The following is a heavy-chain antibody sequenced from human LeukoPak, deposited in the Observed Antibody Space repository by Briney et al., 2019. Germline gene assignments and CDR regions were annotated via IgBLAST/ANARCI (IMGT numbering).Heavy chain of an antibody. J-gene: IGHJ4*02. CDR3: AKAVGYSSSWYCS. Sequence: QPGGSLRLSCAASGFTFSSYAMSWVRQAPGKGLEWVSAISGSGGSTYYADSVKGRSTISRDNSKNTLYLQMNSLRAEDTAVYYCAKAVGYSSSWYCSWGQGTLVTVSS. CDR1: GFTFSSYA. CDR2: ISGSGGST. V-gene: IGHV3-23*01. D-gene: IGHD6-13*01.